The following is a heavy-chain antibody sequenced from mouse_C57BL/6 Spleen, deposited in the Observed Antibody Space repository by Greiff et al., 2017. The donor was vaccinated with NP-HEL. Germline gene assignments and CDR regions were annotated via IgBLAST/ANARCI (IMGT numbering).Heavy chain of an antibody. Sequence: VQLQQSGPELVKPGASVKMSCKASGYTFTDYNMHWVKQSHGKRLEWIGYINPNNGGTSYNQKFKGKATLTVNKSSSPAYMELRSLTSEDSAVDYCAREDYGSSLYYYAMDYWGQGTSVTVSS. V-gene: IGHV1-22*01. D-gene: IGHD1-1*01. J-gene: IGHJ4*01. CDR1: GYTFTDYN. CDR3: AREDYGSSLYYYAMDY. CDR2: INPNNGGT.